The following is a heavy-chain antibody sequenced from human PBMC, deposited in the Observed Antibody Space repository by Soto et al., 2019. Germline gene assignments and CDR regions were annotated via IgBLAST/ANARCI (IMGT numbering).Heavy chain of an antibody. CDR3: XXXXXXXXXXHXWFDP. CDR1: GGSISSGGLY. CDR2: IFYSGST. Sequence: QVQLQESGPGLVKPSQTLSLTCTVSGGSISSGGLYWSWIRQHPGKGLEWIGYIFYSGSTYYNPXLKXRXXXXXXXXXXXXXXXXXXXXXXXXXXXXXXXXXXXXXXHXWFDPWGQGTLVTVSS. J-gene: IGHJ5*02. V-gene: IGHV4-31*03.